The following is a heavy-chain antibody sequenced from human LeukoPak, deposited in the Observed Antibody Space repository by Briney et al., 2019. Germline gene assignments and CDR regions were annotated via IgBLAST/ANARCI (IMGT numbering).Heavy chain of an antibody. V-gene: IGHV3-15*01. CDR1: GFTFSNAW. CDR2: IKSKTDGGTT. J-gene: IGHJ4*02. D-gene: IGHD6-19*01. CDR3: TTDSSGWYYFDY. Sequence: GGSLRLSCAAFGFTFSNAWMSWVRQAPGKGLEWVGRIKSKTDGGTTDYAAPVKGRFTISRDDSKNTLYLQMNSLKTEDTAVYYCTTDSSGWYYFDYWGQGTLVTVSS.